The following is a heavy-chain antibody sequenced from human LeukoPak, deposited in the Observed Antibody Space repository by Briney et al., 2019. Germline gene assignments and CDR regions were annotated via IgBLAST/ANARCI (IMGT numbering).Heavy chain of an antibody. CDR3: AKDKLRYFDWSDY. Sequence: GGSLRLSCAASGFTFSSYGMHWVRQAPGKGLEWVAVISYDGSNKYYADSVKGRFTISRDNSKNTLYLQMNSLRAEDTAVYYCAKDKLRYFDWSDYWGQGTLVTVSS. D-gene: IGHD3-9*01. V-gene: IGHV3-30*18. CDR1: GFTFSSYG. J-gene: IGHJ4*02. CDR2: ISYDGSNK.